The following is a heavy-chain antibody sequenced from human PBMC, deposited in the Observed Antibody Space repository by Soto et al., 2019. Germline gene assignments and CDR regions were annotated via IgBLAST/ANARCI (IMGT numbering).Heavy chain of an antibody. V-gene: IGHV1-2*02. CDR3: TRENIENSDGPYDAFDI. J-gene: IGHJ3*02. CDR1: GYTFTDYY. D-gene: IGHD5-18*01. CDR2: MNPKSGGA. Sequence: ASVKVSCKTSGYTFTDYYTHWVRQAPGQGLEWMGWMNPKSGGAYFAQKFQGRVTLTRDTSIGTAYIEVNSLTSGDTAVYFCTRENIENSDGPYDAFDIWGQGTTVTVSS.